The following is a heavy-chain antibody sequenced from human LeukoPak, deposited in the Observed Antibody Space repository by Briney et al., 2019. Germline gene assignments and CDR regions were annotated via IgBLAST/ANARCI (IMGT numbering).Heavy chain of an antibody. Sequence: GGSLRFSCAASGFTYSSYEMSWVRQAPGKGLEWVSTISGSGGSTYYTDSVKGRFTISRDNSKNTLYLQMNSLRAEDTAVYYRAKQTGEGGYSPLDYWGQGTMVTVSA. D-gene: IGHD4-11*01. V-gene: IGHV3-23*01. CDR1: GFTYSSYE. J-gene: IGHJ4*02. CDR3: AKQTGEGGYSPLDY. CDR2: ISGSGGST.